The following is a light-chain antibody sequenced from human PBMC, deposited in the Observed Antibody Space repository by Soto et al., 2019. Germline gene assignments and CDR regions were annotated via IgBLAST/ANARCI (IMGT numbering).Light chain of an antibody. Sequence: QSAPTQPPSASGSPGQSVTISCTGTSSDVGAYNYVSWYQQHPGKAPKLMIYEVSKRPSGVPDRFSGSKSGNTASLTVSGLQAEDEADYYCISYAGSSIWVFGGGTKLTVL. CDR2: EVS. CDR1: SSDVGAYNY. CDR3: ISYAGSSIWV. J-gene: IGLJ3*02. V-gene: IGLV2-8*01.